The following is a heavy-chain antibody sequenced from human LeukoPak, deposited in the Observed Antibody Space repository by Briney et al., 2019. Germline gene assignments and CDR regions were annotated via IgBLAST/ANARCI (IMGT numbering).Heavy chain of an antibody. J-gene: IGHJ4*02. Sequence: PSQTLSLTCTVSGGSISSGSYYWSWIRQPAGKGLEWIGRIYTSGSTNYNPSLKSRVTISVDTSKNQFSLKLSSVTAADTAVYYCARGRGITGVGFDYWGQGTLVTVSS. CDR1: GGSISSGSYY. CDR2: IYTSGST. CDR3: ARGRGITGVGFDY. V-gene: IGHV4-61*02. D-gene: IGHD1-20*01.